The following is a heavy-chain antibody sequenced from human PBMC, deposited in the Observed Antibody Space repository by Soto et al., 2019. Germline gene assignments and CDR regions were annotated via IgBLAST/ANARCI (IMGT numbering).Heavy chain of an antibody. J-gene: IGHJ6*02. CDR2: ISYDGSNK. CDR3: AKGPAIVLVPAAMNYYYGMDV. CDR1: GFTFSSYG. D-gene: IGHD2-2*01. Sequence: QVQLVESGGGVVQPGGPLRPSCAAPGFTFSSYGMHWVRQAPGKGLEGVAVISYDGSNKYYADSVKGRFTISRDNSKNTLYLQMNSLRAEDTAVYYCAKGPAIVLVPAAMNYYYGMDVWGQGTTVTVSS. V-gene: IGHV3-30*18.